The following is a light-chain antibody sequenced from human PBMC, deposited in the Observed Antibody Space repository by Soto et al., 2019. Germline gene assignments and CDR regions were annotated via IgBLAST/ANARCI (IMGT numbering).Light chain of an antibody. CDR2: GAS. CDR3: QQYVNSPWT. V-gene: IGKV3-20*01. CDR1: QTVDHAY. J-gene: IGKJ1*01. Sequence: VLTQSPGTLSLSLGDRATLACRASQTVDHAYVAWYQQRPGQAPSLLVYGASTRAADVPERFSGSGSGTDFTLTTDRLEPEDSAVYYCQQYVNSPWTFGQGTKVEIK.